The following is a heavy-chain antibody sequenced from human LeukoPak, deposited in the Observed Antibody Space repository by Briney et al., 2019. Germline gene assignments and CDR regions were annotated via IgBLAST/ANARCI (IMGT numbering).Heavy chain of an antibody. CDR1: GLSFSFYA. Sequence: GGSLRLSCAASGLSFSFYAMSWVRQAPGKGLEWVSSISGGGAGTYYADSVKGRFTISRDNSKNTLYLQMNSLRAEDTAVYYCAEVAATSYYYYYGMDVWGQGTTVTVSS. CDR3: AEVAATSYYYYYGMDV. CDR2: ISGGGAGT. D-gene: IGHD2-15*01. J-gene: IGHJ6*02. V-gene: IGHV3-23*01.